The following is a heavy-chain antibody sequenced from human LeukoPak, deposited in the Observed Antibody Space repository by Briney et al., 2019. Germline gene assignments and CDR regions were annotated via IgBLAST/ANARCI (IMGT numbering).Heavy chain of an antibody. D-gene: IGHD3-16*01. J-gene: IGHJ6*03. Sequence: SETLSLTCTVSGDSISSGDYYWSWIRQPPGKGLEWIGYIYYSGSTNYNPSLKSRVTISVDTSKNQFSLKLSSVTAADTAVYYCARETSQKGAHYMDVWGKGTTVTISS. CDR3: ARETSQKGAHYMDV. CDR2: IYYSGST. V-gene: IGHV4-61*08. CDR1: GDSISSGDYY.